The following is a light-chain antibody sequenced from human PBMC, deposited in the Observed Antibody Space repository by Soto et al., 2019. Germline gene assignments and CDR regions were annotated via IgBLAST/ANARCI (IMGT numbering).Light chain of an antibody. V-gene: IGKV4-1*01. CDR2: WAS. J-gene: IGKJ2*01. CDR1: QSVLYSSNNKNY. Sequence: DIVMTQSPDSLAVSLGERATINCKSSQSVLYSSNNKNYLAWYQQKPRQPPKLLIYWASTRESGVPDRFSGSGSGTDFTLTICSLQAEDVAVYYCQQYLNTPYTFGQGTKLEIK. CDR3: QQYLNTPYT.